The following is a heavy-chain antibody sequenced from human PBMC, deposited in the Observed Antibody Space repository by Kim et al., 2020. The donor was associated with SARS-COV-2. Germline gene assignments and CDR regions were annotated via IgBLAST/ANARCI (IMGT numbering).Heavy chain of an antibody. CDR1: GGTFSSYA. Sequence: SVKVSCKASGGTFSSYAISWVRQAPGQGLEWMGGIIPIFGTANYAQKFQGRVTITADESTSTAYMELSSLRSEDTAVYYCARGGIAAAGLKRAILWFDPCGPGTLVTGSS. D-gene: IGHD6-13*01. CDR2: IIPIFGTA. CDR3: ARGGIAAAGLKRAILWFDP. V-gene: IGHV1-69*13. J-gene: IGHJ5*02.